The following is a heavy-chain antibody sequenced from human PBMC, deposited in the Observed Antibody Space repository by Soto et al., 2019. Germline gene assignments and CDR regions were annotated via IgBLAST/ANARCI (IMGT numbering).Heavy chain of an antibody. J-gene: IGHJ6*02. CDR3: ARQGSSWYRYYYYYYGMDV. CDR1: GGTFSSYA. CDR2: IIPIFGTA. D-gene: IGHD6-13*01. V-gene: IGHV1-69*13. Sequence: SVKVSCKASGGTFSSYAISWVRQAPGQGLEWMGGIIPIFGTANYAQKFQGRVTITADESTSTAYMELSSLRSEDTAVYYCARQGSSWYRYYYYYYGMDVWGQGTMVTVSS.